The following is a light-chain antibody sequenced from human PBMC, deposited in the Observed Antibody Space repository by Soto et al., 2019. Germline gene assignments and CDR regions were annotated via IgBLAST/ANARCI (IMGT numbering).Light chain of an antibody. V-gene: IGKV3D-15*01. Sequence: IVMTQSPVALSVSPGERATLSCRASQTVAGSYLAWYQQKPGQAPRLLIYGASNRAAGFPDRFSGSGSGTDFTLTISSLQSEDFAVYYCQQYNDWPRTFGQGTKVDIK. CDR2: GAS. CDR1: QTVAGSY. J-gene: IGKJ1*01. CDR3: QQYNDWPRT.